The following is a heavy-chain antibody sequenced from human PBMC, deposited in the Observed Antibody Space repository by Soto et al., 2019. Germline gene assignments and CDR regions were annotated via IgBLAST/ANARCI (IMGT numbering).Heavy chain of an antibody. CDR3: ARGGDIVVVTAPLDH. V-gene: IGHV1-46*01. CDR1: GYTFTNYY. Sequence: ASVKVSCKASGYTFTNYYMHWVRQAPGQGLEWMGIIKPTGGETTYAQKFLSRATMTRDTSTGTLYMELSSLRSEDTAVYYCARGGDIVVVTAPLDHWGQGTLVTVSS. J-gene: IGHJ5*02. CDR2: IKPTGGET. D-gene: IGHD2-21*02.